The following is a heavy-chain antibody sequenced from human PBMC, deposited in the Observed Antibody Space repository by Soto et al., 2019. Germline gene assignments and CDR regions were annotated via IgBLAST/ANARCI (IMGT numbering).Heavy chain of an antibody. CDR3: ARDIRSSSGGGNYGWFAP. CDR1: GFTFSRSA. Sequence: EVQLLESGGGLVQPGGSLRLSCAASGFTFSRSAMGWVRQAPGKGLEWVSSISGSGRDTYYPDAVRGRFTVSRDNSKSTLYLQMNSLSAEDTALYYCARDIRSSSGGGNYGWFAPWGPGTEVTVSS. D-gene: IGHD3-16*01. V-gene: IGHV3-23*01. J-gene: IGHJ5*02. CDR2: ISGSGRDT.